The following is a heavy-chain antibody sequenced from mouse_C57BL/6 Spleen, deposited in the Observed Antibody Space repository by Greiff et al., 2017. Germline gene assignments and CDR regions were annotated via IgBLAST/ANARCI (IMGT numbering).Heavy chain of an antibody. D-gene: IGHD1-1*01. V-gene: IGHV1-81*01. Sequence: VQLQQSGAELARPGASVKLSCKASGYTFTSYGISWVKQRTGQGLEWIGEIYPRSGNTYYNEKFKGKATLTADKSSSTAYMELRSLTSEDSAVXFCARSGGSSEGFAYWGQGTLVTVSA. J-gene: IGHJ3*01. CDR1: GYTFTSYG. CDR2: IYPRSGNT. CDR3: ARSGGSSEGFAY.